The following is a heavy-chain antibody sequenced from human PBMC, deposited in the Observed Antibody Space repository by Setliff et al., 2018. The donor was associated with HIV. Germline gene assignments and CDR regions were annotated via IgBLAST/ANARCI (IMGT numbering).Heavy chain of an antibody. D-gene: IGHD2-2*01. CDR3: ARSEKYCSSVSCFRGCYGMDV. CDR2: IKQDGSEK. J-gene: IGHJ6*02. V-gene: IGHV3-7*02. CDR1: GFTFSSYW. Sequence: GGSLRLSCAASGFTFSSYWMSWVRQAQGKGLEWVANIKQDGSEKYYVDSVKGRFTISRDNAKNSLYLQMSSLRAEDTAIYYCARSEKYCSSVSCFRGCYGMDVWGHGATVTVSS.